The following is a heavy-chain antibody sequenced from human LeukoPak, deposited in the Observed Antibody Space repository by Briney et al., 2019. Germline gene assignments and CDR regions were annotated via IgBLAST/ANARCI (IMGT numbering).Heavy chain of an antibody. CDR2: IYYSGST. CDR1: GGSISSYY. Sequence: PSETLSLTCTVSGGSISSYYWSWIRQPPGKGLEWIGYIYYSGSTNYSPSLKSRVTISVDTSKNQFSLKLSSVTAADTAVYYCARTYYYDSSGYYSHPGFDYWGQGTLVTVSS. J-gene: IGHJ4*02. V-gene: IGHV4-59*01. CDR3: ARTYYYDSSGYYSHPGFDY. D-gene: IGHD3-22*01.